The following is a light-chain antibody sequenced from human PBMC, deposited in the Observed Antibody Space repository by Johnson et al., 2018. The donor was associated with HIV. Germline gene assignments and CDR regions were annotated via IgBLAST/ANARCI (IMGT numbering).Light chain of an antibody. CDR3: GTWDSSLSAYV. J-gene: IGLJ1*01. V-gene: IGLV1-51*02. CDR1: SSNIGNNY. Sequence: QSVLTQPPSVSAAPGQKVTISCSGSSSNIGNNYVSWYQQLPGTAPKLLIYENTKRPSGIPDRFSGSKSGTSATLGITGLQTGDEADYYCGTWDSSLSAYVFGTGSNVTVL. CDR2: ENT.